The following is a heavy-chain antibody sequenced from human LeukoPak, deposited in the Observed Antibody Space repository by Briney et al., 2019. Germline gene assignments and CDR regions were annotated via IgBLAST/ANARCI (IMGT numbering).Heavy chain of an antibody. Sequence: GGSLRLSCTTSGFTFGDYAIGWVRQAPGKGLEWVGLIRSKVFGGTTEYAASVKGRFTMSRDDSKSIAYLQMNSLKTEDTALYYCTRCSSTWYPDYWGRGTLVTVSS. CDR2: IRSKVFGGTT. CDR3: TRCSSTWYPDY. D-gene: IGHD6-13*01. CDR1: GFTFGDYA. J-gene: IGHJ4*02. V-gene: IGHV3-49*04.